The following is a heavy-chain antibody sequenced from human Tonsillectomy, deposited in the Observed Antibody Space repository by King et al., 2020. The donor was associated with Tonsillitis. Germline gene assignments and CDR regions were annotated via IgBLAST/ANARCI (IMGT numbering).Heavy chain of an antibody. D-gene: IGHD4-11*01. J-gene: IGHJ6*02. CDR1: GFTFSDYY. V-gene: IGHV3-11*01. CDR3: ARDSPTVGYYYYGMAV. Sequence: VQLVESGGGLVKPGGSLRLSCAASGFTFSDYYMSWLRQAPGKGLEWVSYISISGSTIYYADSVEGRFTISRDNAKNSLYLQMNSLRAEDTAVYYCARDSPTVGYYYYGMAVWGQGTTVTVSS. CDR2: ISISGSTI.